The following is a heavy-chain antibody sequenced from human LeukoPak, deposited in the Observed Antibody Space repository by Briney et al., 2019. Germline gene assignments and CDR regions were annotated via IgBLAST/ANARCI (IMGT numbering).Heavy chain of an antibody. CDR1: GGSISSGGYY. CDR3: ARQVAARPLDY. D-gene: IGHD6-6*01. Sequence: SETLSLTCTVSGGSISSGGYYWSWIRQHPGKGLEWIGYIYYSGSTYYNPSLKSRVTISVDTSKNQFSLKLSSVTAADTAVYYCARQVAARPLDYWGQGTLVTVSS. V-gene: IGHV4-31*03. J-gene: IGHJ4*02. CDR2: IYYSGST.